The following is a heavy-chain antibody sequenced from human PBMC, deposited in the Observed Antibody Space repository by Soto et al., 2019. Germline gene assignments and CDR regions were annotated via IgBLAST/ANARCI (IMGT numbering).Heavy chain of an antibody. V-gene: IGHV4-59*01. Sequence: TLSLTCSVSGGSTSSYYWSWIRQPPGKGLEWIGYIYYSGSTDYSPSLKSRVTMSIDTSQNQVSLKLTSVTTADTAVYYCAATAREWGQGILVTVAS. CDR1: GGSTSSYY. J-gene: IGHJ4*02. CDR3: AATARE. CDR2: IYYSGST.